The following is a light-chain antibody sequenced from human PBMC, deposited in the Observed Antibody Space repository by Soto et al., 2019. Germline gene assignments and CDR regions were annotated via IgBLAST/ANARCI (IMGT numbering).Light chain of an antibody. V-gene: IGKV3-20*01. CDR2: DAS. CDR3: PHYGNSLWT. Sequence: EFVLTKSTGTLSLSPGERATLSCRASQSVSSMYLTWYQQTPGQAPRVLIYDASSRATDIPDRFSGSGSGTDFTLTISRLEPEDFAIYYCPHYGNSLWTFGQGTKVDIK. J-gene: IGKJ1*01. CDR1: QSVSSMY.